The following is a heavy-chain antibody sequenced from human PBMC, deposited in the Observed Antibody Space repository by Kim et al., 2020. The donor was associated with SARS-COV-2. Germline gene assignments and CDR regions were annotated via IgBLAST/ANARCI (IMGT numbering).Heavy chain of an antibody. CDR3: TKGGGSAS. D-gene: IGHD3-10*01. V-gene: IGHV3-48*02. Sequence: GGSLRLSCVASGFTFSAHSLNWVRQAPGKGLEWVSYISSSSGIMYYADSVKGRFTISRDNAKKSLYLQMNSLRDEDTAVYYCTKGGGSASWGQGTLVTVSS. CDR1: GFTFSAHS. J-gene: IGHJ5*02. CDR2: ISSSSGIM.